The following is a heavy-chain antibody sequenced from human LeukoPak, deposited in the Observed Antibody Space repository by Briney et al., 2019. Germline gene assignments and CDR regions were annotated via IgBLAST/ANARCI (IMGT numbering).Heavy chain of an antibody. CDR1: GGSISSYY. V-gene: IGHV4-4*07. Sequence: SETLSLTCTVSGGSISSYYWSWIRQPAGKGLEWIGRIYTSGSTNYNPSLKSRVTMSVDTSKNQLSLKLSSVTAADTAVYYCARVGRVIDYYYYGMDVWGQGTTVTVSS. D-gene: IGHD3/OR15-3a*01. CDR3: ARVGRVIDYYYYGMDV. CDR2: IYTSGST. J-gene: IGHJ6*02.